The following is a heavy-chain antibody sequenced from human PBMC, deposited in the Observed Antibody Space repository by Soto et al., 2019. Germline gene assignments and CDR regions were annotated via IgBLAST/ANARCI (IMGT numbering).Heavy chain of an antibody. CDR3: AREEALAGVLVY. D-gene: IGHD3-10*01. V-gene: IGHV3-21*01. Sequence: GSLSLSCAASGFTFSSYSMNWVRQAPGKGLEWVSSISSSSSYIYYADSVKGRFTISRDNAKNSLYLQMNSLRAEDTAVYYCAREEALAGVLVYWGQGTLVTVSS. J-gene: IGHJ4*02. CDR1: GFTFSSYS. CDR2: ISSSSSYI.